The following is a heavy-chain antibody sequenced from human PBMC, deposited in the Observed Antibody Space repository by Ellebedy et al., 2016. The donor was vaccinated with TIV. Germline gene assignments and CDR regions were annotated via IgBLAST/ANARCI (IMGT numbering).Heavy chain of an antibody. CDR3: AREERRVHRGAFDI. CDR1: GGSISSGGYY. Sequence: SQTLSLTXTVSGGSISSGGYYWSWIRQPPGKGLEWIGEINHSGSTNYNPSLKSRVTIPVDTSKNQFSLKLSSVTAADTAVYYCAREERRVHRGAFDIWGQGTMVTVSS. D-gene: IGHD6-19*01. CDR2: INHSGST. J-gene: IGHJ3*02. V-gene: IGHV4-30-2*01.